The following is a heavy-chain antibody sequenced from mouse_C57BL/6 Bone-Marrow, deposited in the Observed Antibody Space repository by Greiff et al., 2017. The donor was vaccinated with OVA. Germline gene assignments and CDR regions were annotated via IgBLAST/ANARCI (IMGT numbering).Heavy chain of an antibody. CDR1: GYTFTSYG. CDR2: IYPRSGNT. J-gene: IGHJ3*01. V-gene: IGHV1-81*01. CDR3: ARSGPANWFAY. D-gene: IGHD3-1*01. Sequence: VQVVESGAELARPGASVKLSCKASGYTFTSYGISWVKQRTGQGLEWIGEIYPRSGNTYYNEKFKGKATLTADKSSSTAYMELRSLTSEDSAVYFCARSGPANWFAYWGQGTLVTVSA.